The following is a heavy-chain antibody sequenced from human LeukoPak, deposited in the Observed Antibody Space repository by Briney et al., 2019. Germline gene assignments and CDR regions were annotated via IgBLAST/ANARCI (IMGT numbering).Heavy chain of an antibody. CDR3: ARDGILEWLLG. CDR2: IRGSGGST. CDR1: GFTFSSYA. Sequence: PGGSLRLSCAASGFTFSSYAMSWVRQAPGKGLEWVSVIRGSGGSTYYADSVKGRFTISRDNAKKSLYLQMNSLRVEDTAVYYCARDGILEWLLGWGQGTLVTVSS. D-gene: IGHD3-3*01. V-gene: IGHV3-23*01. J-gene: IGHJ4*02.